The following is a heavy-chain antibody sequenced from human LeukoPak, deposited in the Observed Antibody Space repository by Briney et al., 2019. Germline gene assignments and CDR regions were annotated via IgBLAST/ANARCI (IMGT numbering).Heavy chain of an antibody. V-gene: IGHV4-38-2*02. Sequence: SETLSLTCTVSGYSISSGYYWGWIRQPPGKGLEWIGSIYYSGNTNYNPSLKSRVTILVDTSKNQVSLKLSSVTAADTAVYFCARDWGVGGRPGYMDVWGKGTTVTVSS. J-gene: IGHJ6*03. CDR3: ARDWGVGGRPGYMDV. CDR2: IYYSGNT. D-gene: IGHD6-6*01. CDR1: GYSISSGYY.